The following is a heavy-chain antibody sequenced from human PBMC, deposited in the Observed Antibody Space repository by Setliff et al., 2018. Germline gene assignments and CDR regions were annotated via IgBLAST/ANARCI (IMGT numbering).Heavy chain of an antibody. J-gene: IGHJ4*02. D-gene: IGHD3-9*01. V-gene: IGHV4-59*01. CDR3: AKERYFDWFFED. CDR1: GGSISNYY. CDR2: ISDSGYT. Sequence: SETLSLTCIVSGGSISNYYWSWIRQPPGKGLEWIGYISDSGYTNYNPALKSRVTMSVDTSKNEVSLKLSSVTAADTAFYYCAKERYFDWFFEDWGQGTLVTVSS.